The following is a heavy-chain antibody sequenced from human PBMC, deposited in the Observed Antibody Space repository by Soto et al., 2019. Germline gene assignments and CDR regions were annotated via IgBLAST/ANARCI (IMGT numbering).Heavy chain of an antibody. Sequence: GASVKVSCKASGYTFTSYGISWVRQAPGQGLEWMGWISAYNGNTNYAQKLQGRVTMTTDTSTSTAYMELRSLRSDDTAVYYCARGPQLVLTYYDFWSGPGCYYYGMDVWGQGTTVTVSS. CDR3: ARGPQLVLTYYDFWSGPGCYYYGMDV. D-gene: IGHD3-3*01. J-gene: IGHJ6*02. V-gene: IGHV1-18*04. CDR2: ISAYNGNT. CDR1: GYTFTSYG.